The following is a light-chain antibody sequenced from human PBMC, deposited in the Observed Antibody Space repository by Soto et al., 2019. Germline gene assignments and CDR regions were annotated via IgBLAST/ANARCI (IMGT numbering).Light chain of an antibody. Sequence: DIQMTQSPASLSASLGDRVTTTCRASQSISSYLNWYQQKPGKAPKLLIYAASSLQSGVPSRFSGSGSGTDFTLTISSLQPGDFATYYCQQSYSTPLTFGGGTKVDIK. CDR1: QSISSY. J-gene: IGKJ4*01. CDR2: AAS. V-gene: IGKV1-39*01. CDR3: QQSYSTPLT.